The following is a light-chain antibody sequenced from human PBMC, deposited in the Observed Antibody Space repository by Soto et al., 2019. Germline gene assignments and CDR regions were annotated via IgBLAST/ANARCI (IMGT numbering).Light chain of an antibody. V-gene: IGLV2-14*01. Sequence: QSALTQPASVSGSPGQSITISYTGTSSDVGFYNYVSWYQQHPGKAPKLMIYEVSNRPSGVSNHFSGSKSGNTASLTISGLQAEDEADYYCSSYTRSSTYVFGTGTKLTVL. CDR1: SSDVGFYNY. J-gene: IGLJ1*01. CDR2: EVS. CDR3: SSYTRSSTYV.